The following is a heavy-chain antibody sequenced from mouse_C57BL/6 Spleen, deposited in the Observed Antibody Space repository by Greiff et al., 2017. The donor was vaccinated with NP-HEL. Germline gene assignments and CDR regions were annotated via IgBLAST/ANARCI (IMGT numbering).Heavy chain of an antibody. V-gene: IGHV1-15*01. Sequence: VQLQQSGAELVRPGASVTLSCKASGYTFTDYEMHWVKQTPVHGLEWIGAIDPETGGTAYNQKFKGKAILTADKSSSTAYMELRSLTSEDSAVYYCTRDYYGSNPYAMDYWGQGTSVTVSS. J-gene: IGHJ4*01. D-gene: IGHD1-1*01. CDR2: IDPETGGT. CDR1: GYTFTDYE. CDR3: TRDYYGSNPYAMDY.